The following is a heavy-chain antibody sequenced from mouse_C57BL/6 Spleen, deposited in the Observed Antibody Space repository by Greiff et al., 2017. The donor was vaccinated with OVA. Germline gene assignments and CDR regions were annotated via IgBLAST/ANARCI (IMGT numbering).Heavy chain of an antibody. V-gene: IGHV1-15*01. CDR1: GYTFTDYE. CDR3: TRIGNYYGSSYYYFDY. D-gene: IGHD1-1*01. CDR2: IDPETGGT. J-gene: IGHJ2*01. Sequence: VQLQESGAELVRPGASVTLSCKASGYTFTDYEMHWVKQTPVHGLEWIGAIDPETGGTAYNQKFKGKAILTADKSSSTAYMELRSLTSEDSAVYYCTRIGNYYGSSYYYFDYWGQGTTLTVSS.